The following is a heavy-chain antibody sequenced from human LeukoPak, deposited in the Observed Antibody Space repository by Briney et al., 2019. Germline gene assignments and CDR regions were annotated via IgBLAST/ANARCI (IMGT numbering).Heavy chain of an antibody. CDR2: ISYDGSNK. D-gene: IGHD3-9*01. J-gene: IGHJ4*02. CDR1: GFTFSSYS. Sequence: GGSLRLSCAASGFTFSSYSMNWVRQAPGKGLEWVAVISYDGSNKYYADSVKGRFTISRDNSTNTLYLHMNSLRAEDTAVYYCAKDLYLTGYSIDYWGQGTLVTVSS. CDR3: AKDLYLTGYSIDY. V-gene: IGHV3-30*18.